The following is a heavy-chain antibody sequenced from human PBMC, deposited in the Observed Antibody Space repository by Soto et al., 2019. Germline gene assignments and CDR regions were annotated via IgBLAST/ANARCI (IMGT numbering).Heavy chain of an antibody. D-gene: IGHD2-2*01. CDR1: GGSFSGYY. J-gene: IGHJ6*03. Sequence: SETLSLTCAVYGGSFSGYYWSWIRQPPGKGLEWIGEINHSGSTNYNPSLKSRVTISVDTSKNQFSLKLSSVTAADTAVYYCANVVVPAAMGYYYMDVWGKGTTVTV. CDR3: ANVVVPAAMGYYYMDV. CDR2: INHSGST. V-gene: IGHV4-34*01.